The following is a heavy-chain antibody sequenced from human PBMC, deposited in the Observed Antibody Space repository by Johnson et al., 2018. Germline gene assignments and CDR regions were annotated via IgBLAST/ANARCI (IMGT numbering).Heavy chain of an antibody. CDR2: ISYDGSNK. V-gene: IGHV3-30*18. CDR1: GFTFSSYG. J-gene: IGHJ6*03. D-gene: IGHD3-22*01. CDR3: AKEVRFHNRGYSYDMDV. Sequence: QVQLVQSGGGLVKPGRSLRLSCTASGFTFSSYGMHWVRQAPGKGLEWVAVISYDGSNKYYADSVKGRFTISRDNSKNTLYLQVNSLRADDTAVYFCAKEVRFHNRGYSYDMDVWGKGTTVTVSS.